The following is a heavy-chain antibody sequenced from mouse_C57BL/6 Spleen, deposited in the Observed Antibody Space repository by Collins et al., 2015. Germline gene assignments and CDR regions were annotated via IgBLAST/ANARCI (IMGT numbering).Heavy chain of an antibody. Sequence: LVKTGASVKISCKASGHSFTGYYMHWVKQSHGKSLEWIGYISCYNGATSYNQKFKGKATFTVDTSSSTAYMQFNSLTSEDSAVYYCARGGTTVVRDPMDYWGQGTSVTVSS. D-gene: IGHD1-1*01. CDR1: GHSFTGYY. V-gene: IGHV1S34*01. CDR3: ARGGTTVVRDPMDY. CDR2: ISCYNGAT. J-gene: IGHJ4*01.